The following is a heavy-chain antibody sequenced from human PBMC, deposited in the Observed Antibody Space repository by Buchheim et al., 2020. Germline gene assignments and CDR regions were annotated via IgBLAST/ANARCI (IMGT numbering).Heavy chain of an antibody. J-gene: IGHJ4*02. V-gene: IGHV4-34*01. CDR3: ARGQDRGRRGLGSY. Sequence: QVQLQQWGAGLLKPSETLSLTCAVYGGSFSGYYWSWIRQPPGKGLEWIGEINHSGSTNFNPSLKSRVTISVDTSKHQFSLKLSSVTAADTAVYYCARGQDRGRRGLGSYWGQGTL. CDR2: INHSGST. D-gene: IGHD2-15*01. CDR1: GGSFSGYY.